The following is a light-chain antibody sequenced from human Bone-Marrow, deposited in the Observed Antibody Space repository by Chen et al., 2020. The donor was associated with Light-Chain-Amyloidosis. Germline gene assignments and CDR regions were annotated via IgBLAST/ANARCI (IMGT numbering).Light chain of an antibody. V-gene: IGLV2-23*02. CDR3: ASYAKGNSVV. CDR2: NIS. CDR1: TSDIGTYYF. Sequence: QSALPQPASVSGSPGQSITISCTGTTSDIGTYYFVSWYQQFPDRAPKLIFFNISVRSSGPSRRFTGSKAGNTATLTISGLQPDDEGVYFCASYAKGNSVVFGGGSTLTV. J-gene: IGLJ2*01.